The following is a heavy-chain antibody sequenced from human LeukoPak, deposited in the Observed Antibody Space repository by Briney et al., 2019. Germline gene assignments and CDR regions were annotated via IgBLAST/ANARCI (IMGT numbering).Heavy chain of an antibody. CDR1: GFTFSSYG. D-gene: IGHD3-10*01. V-gene: IGHV3-23*01. CDR3: AKDITMARGVISD. Sequence: GGSLRLSCAASGFTFSSYGMSWVRQAPGKGLEWVSAISGSGGSTYYADSVKGRFTISRDNSKNTLYLQMNCLRAEDTAVYYCAKDITMARGVISDWGQGTLVTVSS. J-gene: IGHJ4*02. CDR2: ISGSGGST.